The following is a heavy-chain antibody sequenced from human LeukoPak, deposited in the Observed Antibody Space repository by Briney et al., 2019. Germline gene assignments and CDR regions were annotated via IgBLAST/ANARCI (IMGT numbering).Heavy chain of an antibody. J-gene: IGHJ6*03. CDR1: SYTFTHYG. Sequence: ASVKVSCKASSYTFTHYGISWVRKAPGQGLEWMGWVSAYNGNTDYAQKFQGRVTMTTDRSTTTAYMELSSLRSEDTAVYYCASGDYIYYYYMDVWGKGTTVTVSS. CDR3: ASGDYIYYYYMDV. D-gene: IGHD2-21*02. CDR2: VSAYNGNT. V-gene: IGHV1-18*01.